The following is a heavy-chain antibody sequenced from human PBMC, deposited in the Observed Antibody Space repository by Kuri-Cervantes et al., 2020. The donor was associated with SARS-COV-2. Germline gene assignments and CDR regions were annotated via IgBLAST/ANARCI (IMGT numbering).Heavy chain of an antibody. D-gene: IGHD3-10*01. Sequence: GESLKISCAASGFTFSCHWIHWVRQAPGKGLVWVSRINPDGSYTNNADSVKGRFTISRDNSKNTLYLQMNSLRAEDTAVYYCAKDPSEDYGSGEWGQGALVTVSS. V-gene: IGHV3-74*01. CDR2: INPDGSYT. CDR3: AKDPSEDYGSGE. CDR1: GFTFSCHW. J-gene: IGHJ4*02.